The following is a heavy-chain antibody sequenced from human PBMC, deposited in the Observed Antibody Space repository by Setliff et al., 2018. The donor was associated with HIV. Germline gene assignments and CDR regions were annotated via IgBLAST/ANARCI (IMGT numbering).Heavy chain of an antibody. Sequence: SETLSLTCAVSGGTFSLHYYTWIRQSPLRGLEWIGEINHSGRTKYSPSLKSRVTISVDTSKNQFSLKLSSVIAADTAVYYCARDAPWDSYGLDYWGQGTLVTVSS. CDR2: INHSGRT. V-gene: IGHV4-34*01. CDR1: GGTFSLHY. D-gene: IGHD5-18*01. J-gene: IGHJ4*02. CDR3: ARDAPWDSYGLDY.